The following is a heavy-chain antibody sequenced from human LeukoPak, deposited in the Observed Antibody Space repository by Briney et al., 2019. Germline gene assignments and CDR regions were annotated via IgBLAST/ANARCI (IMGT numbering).Heavy chain of an antibody. J-gene: IGHJ4*02. CDR1: GGSFSGYY. V-gene: IGHV4-34*01. CDR3: ARYCSSTSCILRGFDY. CDR2: INHSGST. D-gene: IGHD2-2*01. Sequence: SETLSLTCAVYGGSFSGYYWSWIRQPPGKGLEWIGEINHSGSTNYNPSLKSRVTISVDTSKNQFSLKLSSVTAADTAVYYCARYCSSTSCILRGFDYWGQGTLVTVSS.